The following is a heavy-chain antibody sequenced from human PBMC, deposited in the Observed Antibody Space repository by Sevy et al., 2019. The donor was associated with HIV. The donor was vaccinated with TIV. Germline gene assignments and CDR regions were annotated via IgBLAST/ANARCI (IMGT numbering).Heavy chain of an antibody. CDR1: GGSISSGGYY. CDR2: IYYSGST. Sequence: SETLSLTCTVSGGSISSGGYYWSWIRQHPGKGLEWIGYIYYSGSTYYNPSLKSRVTISVDTSKNRFSLKLSSGTAADTAVYYCARETPIQPHSFDIWGQGTMVTVSS. D-gene: IGHD5-18*01. J-gene: IGHJ3*02. CDR3: ARETPIQPHSFDI. V-gene: IGHV4-31*03.